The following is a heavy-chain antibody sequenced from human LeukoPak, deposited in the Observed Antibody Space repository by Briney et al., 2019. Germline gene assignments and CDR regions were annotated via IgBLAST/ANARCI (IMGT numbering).Heavy chain of an antibody. CDR3: AKPRRDGYNWDAFDI. V-gene: IGHV3-30*18. CDR1: GFTFSSYA. CDR2: ISYDGSNK. J-gene: IGHJ3*02. Sequence: PGGSLRLSCAASGFTFSSYAMHWVRQAPGKGLEWVAVISYDGSNKYYADSVKGRFTISRDNSKNTLYLQMNSLRAEDTAVYYCAKPRRDGYNWDAFDIWGQGTMVTVSS. D-gene: IGHD5-24*01.